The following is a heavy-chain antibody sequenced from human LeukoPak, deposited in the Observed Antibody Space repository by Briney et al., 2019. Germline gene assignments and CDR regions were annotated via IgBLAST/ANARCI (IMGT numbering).Heavy chain of an antibody. CDR1: GFTFSSHW. D-gene: IGHD2-21*02. V-gene: IGHV3-74*01. J-gene: IGHJ5*02. Sequence: GGSLRLSCAASGFTFSSHWMYWVRQAPGKGLMWVSRINSDGSSTNYADSVKGRFTISRDNAKNTLYLQMNSLRAEDTAVFYCVRDLRQCIGGACYAWGQGTLVIVSS. CDR3: VRDLRQCIGGACYA. CDR2: INSDGSST.